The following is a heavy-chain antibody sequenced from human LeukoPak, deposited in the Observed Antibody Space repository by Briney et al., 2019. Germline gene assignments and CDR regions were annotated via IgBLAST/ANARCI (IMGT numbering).Heavy chain of an antibody. CDR3: ARGYGSGSHYFDY. CDR2: IYYSGST. CDR1: GDSISNYC. J-gene: IGHJ4*02. Sequence: SETLSLTCTVSGDSISNYCWSWIRQPPGKGLEWIGYIYYSGSTNYNPSLKSRVTISVDTSKNQFSLKLSSVTAADTALYYCARGYGSGSHYFDYWGQGSLVTVSS. V-gene: IGHV4-59*01. D-gene: IGHD3-10*01.